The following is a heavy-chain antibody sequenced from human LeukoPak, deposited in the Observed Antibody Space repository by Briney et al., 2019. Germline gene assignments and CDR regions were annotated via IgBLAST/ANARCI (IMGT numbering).Heavy chain of an antibody. D-gene: IGHD6-19*01. Sequence: SETLSLTCAVSGGSISSGGYSWSWIRQPPGKGLEWIEYIYHSGSTYYNPSLKSRVTMSVDTSQNQFSLKLSSVTAADTAVYYCARVDSSGWYYFDYWGQGTLVTVSS. CDR1: GGSISSGGYS. J-gene: IGHJ4*02. CDR3: ARVDSSGWYYFDY. V-gene: IGHV4-30-2*01. CDR2: IYHSGST.